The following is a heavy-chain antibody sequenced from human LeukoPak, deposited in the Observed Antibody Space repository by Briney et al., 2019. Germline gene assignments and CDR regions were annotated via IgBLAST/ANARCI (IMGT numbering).Heavy chain of an antibody. CDR1: GGSISSSSYY. CDR2: IFYSGST. D-gene: IGHD5-18*01. V-gene: IGHV4-39*01. CDR3: ARLYGYSYGYSDY. Sequence: SETLSLTCTVSGGSISSSSYYWAWIRQPPGKGLVWIGSIFYSGSTSYNPSLKSRVTISADTSKNQFSLKLSSVTAADTALYYCARLYGYSYGYSDYWGQGTLVTVSS. J-gene: IGHJ4*02.